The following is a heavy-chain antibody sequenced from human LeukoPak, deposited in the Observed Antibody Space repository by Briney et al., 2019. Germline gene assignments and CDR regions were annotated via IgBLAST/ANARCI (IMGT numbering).Heavy chain of an antibody. CDR1: GFTFSSYS. J-gene: IGHJ4*02. CDR3: ARFPLTYYYDSSGYYYSTYYFDY. CDR2: ISSSSSYI. D-gene: IGHD3-22*01. Sequence: PGGSLRLSCAASGFTFSSYSMNWVRQAPGKGLEWVSSISSSSSYIYYADSVKGRFTISRDNAKNSLYLQMNSLRAEDTAVYYCARFPLTYYYDSSGYYYSTYYFDYWGQGTLVTVPS. V-gene: IGHV3-21*01.